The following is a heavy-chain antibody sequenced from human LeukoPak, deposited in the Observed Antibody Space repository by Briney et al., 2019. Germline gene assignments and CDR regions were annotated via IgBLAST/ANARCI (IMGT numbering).Heavy chain of an antibody. CDR3: AKDQAGAYDY. V-gene: IGHV3-30*02. J-gene: IGHJ4*02. Sequence: GALRLSCAASGFTFSSYGMHWVRQAPGKGLEWVAVIWYGGSNKYYADSVKGRFTISRDNSKNTLYLQMNSLRAEDTAVYYCAKDQAGAYDYWGQGTLVTVSS. CDR1: GFTFSSYG. CDR2: IWYGGSNK. D-gene: IGHD1-26*01.